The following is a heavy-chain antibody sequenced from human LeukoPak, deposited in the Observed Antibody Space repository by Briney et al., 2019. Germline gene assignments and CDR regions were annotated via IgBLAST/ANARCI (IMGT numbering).Heavy chain of an antibody. D-gene: IGHD3-3*01. J-gene: IGHJ4*02. CDR2: IIPIFGTA. V-gene: IGHV1-69*13. CDR1: GGTFSSYA. Sequence: SVKVSCKASGGTFSSYAISWVRQAPGQGLEWMGGIIPIFGTANYAQKFQGRVTITADESTSTAYMELSSLRSEDTAVYYCARTNAYYDFWSGYYYWGQGTLVAVSS. CDR3: ARTNAYYDFWSGYYY.